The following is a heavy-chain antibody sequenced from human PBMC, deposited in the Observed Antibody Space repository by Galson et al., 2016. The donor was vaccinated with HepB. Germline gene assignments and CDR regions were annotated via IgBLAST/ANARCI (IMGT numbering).Heavy chain of an antibody. J-gene: IGHJ2*01. CDR1: GSTFSTYD. V-gene: IGHV3-13*04. Sequence: SLRLSCAASGSTFSTYDMHWVRQASGKGLEWVSAIGTRGDTYYADSVEGRFTISRENAKKSLYLQMNYLRAEDTALYYCARELQDAVTFAWYLDLWGRGPLVTVSS. CDR2: IGTRGDT. D-gene: IGHD4-17*01. CDR3: ARELQDAVTFAWYLDL.